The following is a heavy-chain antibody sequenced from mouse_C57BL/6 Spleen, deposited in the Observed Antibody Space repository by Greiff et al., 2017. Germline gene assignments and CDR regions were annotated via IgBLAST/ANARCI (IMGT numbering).Heavy chain of an antibody. V-gene: IGHV1-50*01. Sequence: VQLQQPGAELVKPGASVKLSCKASGYTFTSYWMQWVKQRPGQGLEWIGEIDPSDSYTNYNQKFKGKATLTVDTSSSTAYMQLSSLTSEDSAVYYCARPGPHGYFDGWGTGTTVTVSS. J-gene: IGHJ1*03. CDR2: IDPSDSYT. CDR3: ARPGPHGYFDG. D-gene: IGHD4-1*01. CDR1: GYTFTSYW.